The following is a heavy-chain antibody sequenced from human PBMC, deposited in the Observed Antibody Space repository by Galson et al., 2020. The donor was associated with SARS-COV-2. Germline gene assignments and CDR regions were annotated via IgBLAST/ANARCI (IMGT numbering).Heavy chain of an antibody. Sequence: GESLKISCAASGFTFSSYSMNWVRQAPGKGLEWVSYISSSSSTIYYADSVKGRFTISRDNAKNSLYLQMNSLRAEDTAVYYCAREAGYDFWSGYYNSPFGVYYYYMDVWGKGTTVTVSS. V-gene: IGHV3-48*01. CDR1: GFTFSSYS. CDR2: ISSSSSTI. CDR3: AREAGYDFWSGYYNSPFGVYYYYMDV. D-gene: IGHD3-3*01. J-gene: IGHJ6*03.